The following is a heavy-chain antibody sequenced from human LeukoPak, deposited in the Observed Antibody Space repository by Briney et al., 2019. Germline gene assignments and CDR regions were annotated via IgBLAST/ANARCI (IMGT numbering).Heavy chain of an antibody. J-gene: IGHJ4*02. V-gene: IGHV4-34*01. Sequence: SETLSLTCAVYGGSFSGYYWSWIRQPPGKGLEWIGEINHSGSTNYNPSLKSRVTISLDTSKNQFSLKLSSVTAADTAVYYCARWYYDSSGYRYFDYWGQGTLVIVSS. CDR1: GGSFSGYY. D-gene: IGHD3-22*01. CDR3: ARWYYDSSGYRYFDY. CDR2: INHSGST.